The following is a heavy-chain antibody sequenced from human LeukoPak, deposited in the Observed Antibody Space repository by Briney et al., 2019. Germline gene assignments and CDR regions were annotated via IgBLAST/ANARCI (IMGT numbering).Heavy chain of an antibody. CDR3: ARQEGRITMVRGVIIR. CDR2: IYYSGST. CDR1: GGSISSYY. Sequence: SETLSLTCTVSGGSISSYYWSWIRQPPGKGLEWIGYIYYSGSTNYNPSLKSRVTISVDTSKNQFSLKLSSVTAADTAVYYCARQEGRITMVRGVIIRWGQGTLVTVSS. J-gene: IGHJ4*02. D-gene: IGHD3-10*01. V-gene: IGHV4-59*01.